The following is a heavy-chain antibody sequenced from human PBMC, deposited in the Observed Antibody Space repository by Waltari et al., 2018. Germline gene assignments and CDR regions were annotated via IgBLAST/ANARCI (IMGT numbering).Heavy chain of an antibody. CDR2: INHSGST. D-gene: IGHD5-12*01. CDR1: GGSISSHY. Sequence: QVQLQESGPGLVKPSKTLSLTCTVSGGSISSHYWIWIRQPPGKGLEWIGEINHSGSTNYNPSLKSRVTISVDTSKNQFSLKLSSVTAADTAVYYCAGYSGYDGGFDPWGQGTLVTVSS. V-gene: IGHV4-34*10. CDR3: AGYSGYDGGFDP. J-gene: IGHJ5*02.